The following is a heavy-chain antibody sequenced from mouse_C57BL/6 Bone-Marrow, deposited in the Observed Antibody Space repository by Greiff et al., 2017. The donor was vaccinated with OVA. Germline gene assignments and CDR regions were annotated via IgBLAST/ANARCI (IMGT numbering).Heavy chain of an antibody. CDR1: GFTFSSYT. V-gene: IGHV5-9*01. J-gene: IGHJ1*03. CDR2: ISGGGGNT. CDR3: ARQGRYFDV. Sequence: EVKVVESGGGLVKPGGSLKLSCAASGFTFSSYTMSWVRQTPEKRLEWVATISGGGGNTYYPDSVKGRFTISRDKAKNTLYLQMSRLRSEDTALYYCARQGRYFDVWGTGTTVTVSS.